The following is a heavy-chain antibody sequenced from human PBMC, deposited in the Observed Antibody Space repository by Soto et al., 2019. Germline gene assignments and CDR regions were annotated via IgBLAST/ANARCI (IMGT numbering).Heavy chain of an antibody. Sequence: GGSLRLSCAASGFTFTRYSMNWVRQAPGKGLEWVSSISSTTNYIYYGDSMKGRFTISRDNAKNSLYLEMNSLRAEDTAVYYCARGGYDFWSGYYPYFDYWGRGTLVTVSS. D-gene: IGHD3-3*01. V-gene: IGHV3-21*06. CDR3: ARGGYDFWSGYYPYFDY. J-gene: IGHJ4*02. CDR1: GFTFTRYS. CDR2: ISSTTNYI.